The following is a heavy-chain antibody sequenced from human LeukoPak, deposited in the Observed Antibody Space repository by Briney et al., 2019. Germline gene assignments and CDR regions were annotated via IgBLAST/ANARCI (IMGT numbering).Heavy chain of an antibody. D-gene: IGHD3-10*01. V-gene: IGHV3-74*01. Sequence: GGSLRLSCIGSGFMFSNYYMYWVRQAPGKGLVWVSRIKNAGIDTIYADSVKGRLTVSRDNAKNTVYLQMNSLRAEDTAVYYCARGGYGHNMDVWGEGTTVTVSS. CDR2: IKNAGIDT. J-gene: IGHJ6*03. CDR1: GFMFSNYY. CDR3: ARGGYGHNMDV.